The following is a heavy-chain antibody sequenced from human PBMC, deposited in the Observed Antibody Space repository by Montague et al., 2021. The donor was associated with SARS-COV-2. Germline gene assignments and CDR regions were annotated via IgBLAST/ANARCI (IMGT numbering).Heavy chain of an antibody. J-gene: IGHJ4*02. CDR1: GFSLNTPEVA. Sequence: PALVKPTQTLTLTCTFSGFSLNTPEVAVGWIRQPPGKALEWLALTYGGDEKRYGPSLQSRLTITRDTSKSQVVLTMTNMDPVDTATYFCAHRFAGFFDYWGQGILVTVSS. CDR3: AHRFAGFFDY. V-gene: IGHV2-5*05. CDR2: TYGGDEK.